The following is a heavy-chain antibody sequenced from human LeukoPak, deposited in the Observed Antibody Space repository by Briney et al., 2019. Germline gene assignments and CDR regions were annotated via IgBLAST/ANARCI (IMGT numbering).Heavy chain of an antibody. Sequence: SETLSLTCAVYGGSFSGYYWSWIRQPPGKGLEWIGEINHSGSTNYNPPLKSRVTISVDTSKNQFFLKLSSVTAADTAVYYCARGVAAAANAEYFQHWGQGTLVTVSS. V-gene: IGHV4-34*01. CDR3: ARGVAAAANAEYFQH. CDR2: INHSGST. CDR1: GGSFSGYY. D-gene: IGHD6-13*01. J-gene: IGHJ1*01.